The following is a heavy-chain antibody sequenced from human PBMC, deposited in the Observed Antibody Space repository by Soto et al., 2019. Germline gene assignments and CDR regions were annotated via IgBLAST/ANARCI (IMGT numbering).Heavy chain of an antibody. D-gene: IGHD3-3*01. V-gene: IGHV4-34*01. CDR3: ARGVFVLVKRGGECYMDV. Sequence: SETLPLTCAVYAGSFIGYYWSWILQPPWKGLEWIGEINHSGSTNYNPSLKSRVTISVDTSKNQFSLKLSSVTAADTAVYYCARGVFVLVKRGGECYMDVWGKGPTVTVSS. CDR2: INHSGST. CDR1: AGSFIGYY. J-gene: IGHJ6*04.